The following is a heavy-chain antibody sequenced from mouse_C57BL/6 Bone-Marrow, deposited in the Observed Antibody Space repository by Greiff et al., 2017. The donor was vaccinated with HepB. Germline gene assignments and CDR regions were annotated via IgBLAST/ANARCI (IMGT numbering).Heavy chain of an antibody. J-gene: IGHJ3*01. CDR2: INYDGSST. CDR3: ARDWGRDYYDPFAY. CDR1: GFTFSDYY. V-gene: IGHV5-16*01. D-gene: IGHD1-1*01. Sequence: DVHLVESEGGLVQPGSSMKLSCTASGFTFSDYYMAWVRQVPEKGLEWVANINYDGSSTYYLDYLKSRFIISRDNAKNILYLQMSSLKSEDTATYYCARDWGRDYYDPFAYWGQGTLVTVSA.